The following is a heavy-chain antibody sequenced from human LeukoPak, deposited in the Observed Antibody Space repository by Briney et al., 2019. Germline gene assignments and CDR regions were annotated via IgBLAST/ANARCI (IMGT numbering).Heavy chain of an antibody. J-gene: IGHJ4*02. V-gene: IGHV3-23*01. CDR2: ISGSGGTT. Sequence: GGSLRLSCAASGFTFSSYWMSWVRQAPGKGLVWVSAISGSGGTTYCADSVKGRFTSSRDNSKNTLYLQMNSLRAEDTAVYYCAKDPIREVARTDYWGQGTLVTVSS. CDR1: GFTFSSYW. D-gene: IGHD1-14*01. CDR3: AKDPIREVARTDY.